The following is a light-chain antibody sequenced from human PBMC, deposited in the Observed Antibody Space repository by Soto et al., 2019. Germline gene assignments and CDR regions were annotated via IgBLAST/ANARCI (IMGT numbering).Light chain of an antibody. CDR1: QGISNS. CDR2: GVS. J-gene: IGKJ4*01. V-gene: IGKV3-15*01. Sequence: EIVMTQSPATLSVSPGERATLSCRASQGISNSLAWYQQKPGQAPRLLIYGVSTRATGIPARFSGSGSETEFILTISSLQSEDFAVYYCQQYNNWPSLTFGGGTKVDIK. CDR3: QQYNNWPSLT.